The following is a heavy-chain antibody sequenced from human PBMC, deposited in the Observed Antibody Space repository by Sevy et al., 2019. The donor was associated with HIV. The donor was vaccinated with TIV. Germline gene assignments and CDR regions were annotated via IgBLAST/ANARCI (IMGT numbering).Heavy chain of an antibody. CDR3: ARESWPGDH. V-gene: IGHV3-7*01. Sequence: AGSLRLSCAASGFSFSDYFMGWVRQAPGKGLEWVANVDQGGSQKYYVGSVKGRFTISRDNAKNSVYLQMNRLRLDDTAVYYCARESWPGDHWGQGTLVTVSS. CDR1: GFSFSDYF. CDR2: VDQGGSQK. D-gene: IGHD5-12*01. J-gene: IGHJ5*02.